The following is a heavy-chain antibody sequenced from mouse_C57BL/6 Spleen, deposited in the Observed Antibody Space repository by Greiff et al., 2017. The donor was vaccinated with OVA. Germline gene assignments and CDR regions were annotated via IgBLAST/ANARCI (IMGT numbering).Heavy chain of an antibody. CDR1: GYTFTSYW. V-gene: IGHV1-50*01. CDR3: ARGRDPDY. CDR2: IDPSDSYT. Sequence: VQLQQPGAELVKPGASVKLSCKASGYTFTSYWMQWVKQRPGQGLEWIGEIDPSDSYTNYNQKFKGKATLTVDTSSSTAYMQLSSLTSEDSAVYYCARGRDPDYWGQGTTLTVSS. J-gene: IGHJ2*01.